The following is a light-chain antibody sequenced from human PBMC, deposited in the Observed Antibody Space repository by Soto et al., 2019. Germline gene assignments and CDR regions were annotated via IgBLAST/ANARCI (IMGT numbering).Light chain of an antibody. V-gene: IGKV1-33*01. CDR1: QDINIY. Sequence: DIQMNQSPSALFASVGDRATITCQATQDINIYLNWYQQKPGKAPNLLIYDASNLEIGVPSRFSGSGSGTHFTFTISSLQTEDIGTYYCQQYDILPITFGRGTRLEIK. CDR2: DAS. J-gene: IGKJ5*01. CDR3: QQYDILPIT.